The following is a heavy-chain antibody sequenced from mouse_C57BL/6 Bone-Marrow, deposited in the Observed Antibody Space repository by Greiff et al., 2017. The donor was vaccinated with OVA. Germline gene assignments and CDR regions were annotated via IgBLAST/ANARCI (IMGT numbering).Heavy chain of an antibody. V-gene: IGHV1-74*01. CDR1: GYTFTSYW. Sequence: QVQLQQSGAELVKPGASVKVSCKASGYTFTSYWMPWVKQRPGQGLEWIGRIHPSVSDTNYNQKFKGKATLTVDKSSSTAYMQLSSLTSEDSAVYYCAMGGLRRFHYYAMDYWGQGTSVTVSS. CDR2: IHPSVSDT. D-gene: IGHD2-4*01. J-gene: IGHJ4*01. CDR3: AMGGLRRFHYYAMDY.